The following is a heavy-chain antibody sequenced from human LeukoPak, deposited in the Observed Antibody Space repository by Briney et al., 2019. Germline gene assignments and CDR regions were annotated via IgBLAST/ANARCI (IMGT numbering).Heavy chain of an antibody. Sequence: GASVKVSCKASGYTFTSYGISWVRQAPGQGLEWMGWISAYNGNTNHAQKLQGRVTMTTDTSTSTAYMELRSLRSDDTAVYYCARGGKYYYDSSGYYFDYWGQGTLVTVSS. D-gene: IGHD3-22*01. V-gene: IGHV1-18*01. J-gene: IGHJ4*02. CDR3: ARGGKYYYDSSGYYFDY. CDR2: ISAYNGNT. CDR1: GYTFTSYG.